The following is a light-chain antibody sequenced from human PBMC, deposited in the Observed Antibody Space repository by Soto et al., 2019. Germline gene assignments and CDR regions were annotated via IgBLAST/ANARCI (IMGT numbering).Light chain of an antibody. CDR1: SSDVGAYNY. CDR2: EVS. J-gene: IGLJ1*01. V-gene: IGLV2-8*01. Sequence: QSALTQPASVSGSPGQSVTISCTGTSSDVGAYNYVSWYQLHADKAPRLIVYEVSKRPSDVPDRFSASKSANTASLTVSGLQTEDEADYYCSSYAGSNNYVFGIGTKLTVL. CDR3: SSYAGSNNYV.